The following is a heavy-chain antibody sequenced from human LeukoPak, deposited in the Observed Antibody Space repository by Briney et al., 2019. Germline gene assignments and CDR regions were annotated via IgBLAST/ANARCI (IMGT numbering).Heavy chain of an antibody. CDR3: VKDDSYYYDSSGRDN. J-gene: IGHJ4*02. D-gene: IGHD3-22*01. CDR1: GLTFSSYA. Sequence: GGSLRLSCSASGLTFSSYAMHWVRQAPGKGLEYVSAIRSNGGSTYYADSVKGRFTISRDNSENTLYPQMGSLRAEDTAVYYCVKDDSYYYDSSGRDNWGQGTLFTVSS. CDR2: IRSNGGST. V-gene: IGHV3-64D*09.